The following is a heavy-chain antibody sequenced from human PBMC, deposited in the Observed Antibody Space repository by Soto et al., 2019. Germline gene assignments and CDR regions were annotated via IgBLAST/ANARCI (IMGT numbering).Heavy chain of an antibody. CDR1: GYSFTKYW. J-gene: IGHJ6*01. Sequence: EVQLVQSGAEVKEPGESLKISCKGSGYSFTKYWIGWVRQMPGKGLEWMAIIYPDESHTTYSPSFQGQVTISADRSISTACLQSSSLKRLDTAMYDCLRMGFSIGGYLSYYYYGMDIW. D-gene: IGHD5-12*01. V-gene: IGHV5-51*03. CDR3: LRMGFSIGGYLSYYYYGMDI. CDR2: IYPDESHT.